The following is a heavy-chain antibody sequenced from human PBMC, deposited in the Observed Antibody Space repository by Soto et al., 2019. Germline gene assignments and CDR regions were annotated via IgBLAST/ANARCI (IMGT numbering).Heavy chain of an antibody. J-gene: IGHJ6*02. D-gene: IGHD3-9*01. CDR3: ARDSGALRYFDWLYRPHYYGMDV. Sequence: QVQLVQSGAEVKKPGASVKVSCKASGYTFTSYGISWVRQAPGQGLEWMGWISAYNGNTNYAQKLQGRVTMTTDTYTSTAYMELRSLRSDDTAVYYCARDSGALRYFDWLYRPHYYGMDVWGQGTTVTVSS. CDR1: GYTFTSYG. V-gene: IGHV1-18*01. CDR2: ISAYNGNT.